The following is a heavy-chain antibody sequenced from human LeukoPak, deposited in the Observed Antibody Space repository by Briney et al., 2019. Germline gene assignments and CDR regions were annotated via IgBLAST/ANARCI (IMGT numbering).Heavy chain of an antibody. CDR3: TREDGTYDFWSGYQYYFDY. J-gene: IGHJ4*02. Sequence: ASVKVSCKAAGYSFTSCCISWVRRAPRQGVEGWVGIIAYDGNTNYAQKLQGRVTMTNDTSTSTDYMELRSLGSDDTAEYYCTREDGTYDFWSGYQYYFDYWGQGTLVTVSS. CDR2: IIAYDGNT. D-gene: IGHD3-3*01. V-gene: IGHV1-18*01. CDR1: GYSFTSCC.